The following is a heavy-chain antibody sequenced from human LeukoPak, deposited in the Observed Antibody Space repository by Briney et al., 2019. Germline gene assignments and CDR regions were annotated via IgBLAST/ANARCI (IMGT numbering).Heavy chain of an antibody. J-gene: IGHJ4*02. D-gene: IGHD6-13*01. Sequence: SETLSLTCTVSGGSISSSSYYLGWIRQPPGKGLKWIGSIYYSGSTYYNPSLKSRVTISVDTSKNQFSLKLSSVTAADTAVYYCARHGSSWYYFDYWGQGTLVTVSS. CDR3: ARHGSSWYYFDY. V-gene: IGHV4-39*01. CDR1: GGSISSSSYY. CDR2: IYYSGST.